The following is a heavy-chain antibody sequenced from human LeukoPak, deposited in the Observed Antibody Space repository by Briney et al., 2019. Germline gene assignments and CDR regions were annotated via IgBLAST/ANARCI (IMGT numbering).Heavy chain of an antibody. CDR2: IYYSGST. J-gene: IGHJ1*01. CDR3: ARFGYSSSSWYFQH. D-gene: IGHD6-6*01. V-gene: IGHV4-30-4*01. CDR1: GGSISSGDYY. Sequence: SQTLSLTCTVSGGSISSGDYYWSWIRQPPGTGLEWIGYIYYSGSTYYNPSLKSRVTTSVDTSKNQFSLKLSSVTAADTAVYYCARFGYSSSSWYFQHWGQGTLVTVSS.